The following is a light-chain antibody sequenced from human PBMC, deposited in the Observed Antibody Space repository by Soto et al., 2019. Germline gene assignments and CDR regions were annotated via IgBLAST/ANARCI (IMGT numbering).Light chain of an antibody. CDR2: WAF. CDR1: QSVLYSSNNKNY. V-gene: IGKV4-1*01. J-gene: IGKJ5*01. Sequence: DIVMTQSPDSLAVSLGERATINCKSSQSVLYSSNNKNYLAWYQQKPGQPPKLLIYWAFTRESGVPDRFSASGSGTDFTLTISSLQAEDVAVYYCQQYYRTPITFGQGTRLEIK. CDR3: QQYYRTPIT.